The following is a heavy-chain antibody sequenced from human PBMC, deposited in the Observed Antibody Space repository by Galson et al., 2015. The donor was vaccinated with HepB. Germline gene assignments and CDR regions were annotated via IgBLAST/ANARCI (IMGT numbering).Heavy chain of an antibody. CDR1: GFTFSSYA. Sequence: SLRLSCAASGFTFSSYAMHWVRQAPGKGLEWVAVISYDGSNKYYADSVKGRFTISRDNSKNTLYLQMSSLRAEDTAVYYCVKGIAQQHNDYWGQGTLVTVSS. V-gene: IGHV3-30*14. D-gene: IGHD6-13*01. CDR3: VKGIAQQHNDY. J-gene: IGHJ4*02. CDR2: ISYDGSNK.